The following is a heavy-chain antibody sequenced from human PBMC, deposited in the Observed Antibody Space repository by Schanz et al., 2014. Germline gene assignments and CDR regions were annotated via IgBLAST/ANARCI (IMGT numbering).Heavy chain of an antibody. CDR3: ARDRVYRFLKGENRFYFDY. CDR2: ISPYNGNT. J-gene: IGHJ4*02. V-gene: IGHV1-18*01. D-gene: IGHD3-3*01. CDR1: GYTFTNYG. Sequence: QVRLVQSGAELKMPGATVKVSCETSGYTFTNYGVSWVRQAPGQGLEWVAWISPYNGNTAYAQNLKGRVRMTPDTPTATAYMELRSLTSDDTAVYYCARDRVYRFLKGENRFYFDYWGQGTLVIVSS.